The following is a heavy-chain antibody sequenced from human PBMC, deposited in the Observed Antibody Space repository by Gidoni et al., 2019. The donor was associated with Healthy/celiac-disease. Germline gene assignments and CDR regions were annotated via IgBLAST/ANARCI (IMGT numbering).Heavy chain of an antibody. V-gene: IGHV3-9*01. J-gene: IGHJ4*02. Sequence: EVQLVESGGGLVQPGRSLRLSCAASGFTFDDYAMHWVRQAPGKGLEWVSGISWNSGSIGYADSVKGRFTISRDNAKNSLYLQMNSLRAEDTALYYCAGGDPPEYWGQGTLVTVSS. CDR3: AGGDPPEY. D-gene: IGHD2-21*02. CDR1: GFTFDDYA. CDR2: ISWNSGSI.